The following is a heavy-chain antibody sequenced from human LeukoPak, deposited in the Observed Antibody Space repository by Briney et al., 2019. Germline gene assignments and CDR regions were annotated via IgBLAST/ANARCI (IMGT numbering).Heavy chain of an antibody. CDR1: GFTFSSYA. D-gene: IGHD3-9*01. Sequence: GSLRLSCAASGFTFSSYAMSWFRRPPGKGLENIGYIHSSGSTNYNPSYKSRVTVSLEMSKNQFSLSLSSVTAADTAVYYCARDPGDTDWYNFDFWGQGILVTVSS. V-gene: IGHV4-59*01. J-gene: IGHJ4*02. CDR3: ARDPGDTDWYNFDF. CDR2: IHSSGST.